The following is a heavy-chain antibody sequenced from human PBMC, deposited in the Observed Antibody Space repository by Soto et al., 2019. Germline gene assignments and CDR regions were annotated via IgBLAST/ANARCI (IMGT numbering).Heavy chain of an antibody. J-gene: IGHJ6*03. V-gene: IGHV4-59*01. CDR1: GGSISSYY. D-gene: IGHD3-10*01. Sequence: SETLSLTCTVSGGSISSYYWSWIRQPPGKGLEWIGYIYYSGSTNYNPSLKSRVTISVDTSKNQFSLKLSSVTAADTAVYYCARVDYYGSGSYYNYYYYYYMDVWGKGTTVTVSS. CDR3: ARVDYYGSGSYYNYYYYYYMDV. CDR2: IYYSGST.